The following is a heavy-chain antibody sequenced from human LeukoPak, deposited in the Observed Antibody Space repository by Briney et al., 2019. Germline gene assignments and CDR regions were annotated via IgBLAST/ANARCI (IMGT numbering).Heavy chain of an antibody. CDR3: ARVGAAPGHIGNFDY. Sequence: GGSLRLSCAASGFTFSSYEMNWVRQAPGKGLEWVSYINSGGSTKFYADSVKGRFTISRDNAKNSLYLQMNSLRAEDTAVYYCARVGAAPGHIGNFDYWGQGILLTVSS. CDR2: INSGGSTK. V-gene: IGHV3-48*03. J-gene: IGHJ4*02. D-gene: IGHD1-26*01. CDR1: GFTFSSYE.